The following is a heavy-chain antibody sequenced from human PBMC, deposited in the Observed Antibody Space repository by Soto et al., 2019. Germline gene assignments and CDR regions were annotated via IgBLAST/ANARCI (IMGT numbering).Heavy chain of an antibody. Sequence: QVQLQESGPGLVKPSQTLSLTCTVSGGSISSGGYYWSWIRQHPGKGLEWIGYIYYSGSTYYNPSLDRRVTRSVDTSKTQFSLKLSSVTAAETAVYYCARGYARDGMDVWGQGTTVTVSA. J-gene: IGHJ6*01. CDR2: IYYSGST. CDR1: GGSISSGGYY. D-gene: IGHD2-8*01. V-gene: IGHV4-31*03. CDR3: ARGYARDGMDV.